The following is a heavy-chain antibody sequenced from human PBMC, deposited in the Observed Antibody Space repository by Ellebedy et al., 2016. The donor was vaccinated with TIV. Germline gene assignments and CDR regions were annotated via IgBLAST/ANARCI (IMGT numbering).Heavy chain of an antibody. CDR2: MNGDGNER. CDR1: GFTFSTSW. Sequence: GESLKISCAVSGFTFSTSWMSWVRQAPGQGLEWVANMNGDGNERYYVDSVEGRFTISRDNTRNSLYLQMTSLRADDTAVYYCTKDGSGTMNFWGQGTLVTVSS. D-gene: IGHD1-1*01. V-gene: IGHV3-7*01. CDR3: TKDGSGTMNF. J-gene: IGHJ4*02.